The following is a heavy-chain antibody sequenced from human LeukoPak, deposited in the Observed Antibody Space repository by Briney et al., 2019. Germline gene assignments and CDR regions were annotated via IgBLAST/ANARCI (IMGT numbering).Heavy chain of an antibody. CDR1: GYTFTSYY. CDR2: INPSGGST. J-gene: IGHJ4*02. Sequence: ASVKVSCKASGYTFTSYYMHWVRQAPGQGLEWMGIINPSGGSTSYAQKFPGRFTMTRDMSTSTVYMELSSLISDDTAVYYCVRLSYDLLCLDIWGQGALVTVSS. D-gene: IGHD3-3*01. CDR3: VRLSYDLLCLDI. V-gene: IGHV1-46*01.